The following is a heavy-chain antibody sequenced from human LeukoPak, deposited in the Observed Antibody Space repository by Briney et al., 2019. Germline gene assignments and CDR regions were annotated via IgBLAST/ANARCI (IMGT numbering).Heavy chain of an antibody. Sequence: SVKVSCKASGGTFSSYAISWVRQAPGQGLEWMGGIIPIFGTANYAQKFQGRVTITADESTSTAYMELSSLRSEDTAEYYCARDKGSYDSSGYYSGVYWGQGTLVTVSS. D-gene: IGHD3-22*01. CDR1: GGTFSSYA. CDR2: IIPIFGTA. CDR3: ARDKGSYDSSGYYSGVY. V-gene: IGHV1-69*13. J-gene: IGHJ4*02.